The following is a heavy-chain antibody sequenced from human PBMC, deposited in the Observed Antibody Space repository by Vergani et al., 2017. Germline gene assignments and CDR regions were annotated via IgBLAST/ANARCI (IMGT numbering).Heavy chain of an antibody. V-gene: IGHV7-4-1*02. CDR2: INTNTGNP. CDR3: ARAYXFWSGLFGKLREDYFDY. J-gene: IGHJ4*02. CDR1: GYTFTSYA. Sequence: QVQLVQSGSELKKPGASVKVSCKASGYTFTSYAMNWVRQAPGQGLEWMGWINTNTGNPTYAQGFTGRFVFSLDTSVSTAYLQISSLKAEDTAVYYCARAYXFWSGLFGKLREDYFDYWGQGTRVTVSS. D-gene: IGHD3-3*01.